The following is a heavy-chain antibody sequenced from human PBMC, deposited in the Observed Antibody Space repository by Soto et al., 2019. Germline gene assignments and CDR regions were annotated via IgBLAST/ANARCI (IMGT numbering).Heavy chain of an antibody. J-gene: IGHJ4*02. V-gene: IGHV4-61*01. Sequence: QVQLQESGPGLVKPSETLSLTCTVSGGSVSSGSYYWSWIRQPPGKGLEWIGYIYYSGSTNYNPSLQSRVTISVYTSKNQCSLKLGSVTAADTAVYSCARAGGVVGRRNYGGQGTLVTVSS. CDR1: GGSVSSGSYY. CDR3: ARAGGVVGRRNY. D-gene: IGHD2-21*01. CDR2: IYYSGST.